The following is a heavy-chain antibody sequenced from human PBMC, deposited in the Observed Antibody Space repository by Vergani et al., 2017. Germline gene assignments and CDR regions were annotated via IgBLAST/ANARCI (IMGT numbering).Heavy chain of an antibody. D-gene: IGHD6-25*01. V-gene: IGHV3-21*01. Sequence: EVQLVESGGGLVKPGGSLRLFCAASGFTFSSYSMNWIRQAPGKGLEWVSSISSSSSYLYYADSVKGRFTISRDNAKNSLDLQMNSLRAEDTAVYYCARQRSNYYGMYVWGQGTTVTVSS. CDR3: ARQRSNYYGMYV. CDR2: ISSSSSYL. J-gene: IGHJ6*02. CDR1: GFTFSSYS.